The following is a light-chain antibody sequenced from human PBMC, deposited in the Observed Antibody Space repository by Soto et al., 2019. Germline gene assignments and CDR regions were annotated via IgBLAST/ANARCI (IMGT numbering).Light chain of an antibody. V-gene: IGKV3-15*01. Sequence: EIVMTQSPATLSVSPGERVTLSCRASQSVSSNLAWYQQKPGQAPRLLIYGASARATGIPARFSGSGSGTEFTLTISSLQSEDFAVYYCQQYKNWPTWTFGQGTKVDI. CDR3: QQYKNWPTWT. CDR1: QSVSSN. J-gene: IGKJ1*01. CDR2: GAS.